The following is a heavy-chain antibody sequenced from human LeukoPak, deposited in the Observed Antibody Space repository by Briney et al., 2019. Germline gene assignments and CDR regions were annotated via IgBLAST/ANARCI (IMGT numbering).Heavy chain of an antibody. Sequence: SQTLSLTCAVSGGSISSGGYSWSWIRQPPGKGLEWIGYIYHSGSTYYNPSLKSRVTISVDTSKNQFSLKLSSVTAADTAVYYCARGGRIAAAGFDYWGQGTLVTVSS. D-gene: IGHD6-13*01. V-gene: IGHV4-30-2*01. CDR2: IYHSGST. CDR1: GGSISSGGYS. CDR3: ARGGRIAAAGFDY. J-gene: IGHJ4*02.